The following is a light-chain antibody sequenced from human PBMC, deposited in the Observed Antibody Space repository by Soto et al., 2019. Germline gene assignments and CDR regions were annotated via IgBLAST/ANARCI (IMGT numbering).Light chain of an antibody. J-gene: IGKJ2*01. CDR3: RQAAQYRPYS. CDR1: QSLEHSDGNTY. V-gene: IGKV2-24*01. Sequence: DVVLTQTPLSSPVTLGQPASISCRSSQSLEHSDGNTYLSWLHQRPGQPPRLLIYNVTHRFSGVPDRFSGGRARTDFTLKISRAEAEDVGIYSYRQAAQYRPYSCGQGTNLEIK. CDR2: NVT.